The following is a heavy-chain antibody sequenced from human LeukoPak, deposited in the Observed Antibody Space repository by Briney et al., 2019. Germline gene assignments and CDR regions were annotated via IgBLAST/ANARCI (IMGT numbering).Heavy chain of an antibody. V-gene: IGHV4-39*01. Sequence: SETLSLTCAVSGGSISSSCYYWGWIRQPPGKGLEWIRRIYYSGSTYYNTSLKSRVTLSVDTSKNQFSLKLSSVTAANTAVYYCARQRMVRGVTSWFDPWGQGTLVTVSS. CDR2: IYYSGST. CDR1: GGSISSSCYY. D-gene: IGHD3-10*01. J-gene: IGHJ5*02. CDR3: ARQRMVRGVTSWFDP.